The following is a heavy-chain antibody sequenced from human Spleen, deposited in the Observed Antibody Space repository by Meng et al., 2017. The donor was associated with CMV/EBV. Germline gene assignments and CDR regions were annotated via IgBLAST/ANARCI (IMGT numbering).Heavy chain of an antibody. D-gene: IGHD4/OR15-4a*01. J-gene: IGHJ5*02. V-gene: IGHV3-30*04. CDR3: ARAVERGTWCGNWLDP. Sequence: FTFSHFAIRWVRQAPGKGLEWVAVISYGGETKYYTDSVKGRFTLSKDNSKNTMYVQMNSLRVEDTAIYYCARAVERGTWCGNWLDPWGQGTLVTVSS. CDR2: ISYGGETK. CDR1: FTFSHFA.